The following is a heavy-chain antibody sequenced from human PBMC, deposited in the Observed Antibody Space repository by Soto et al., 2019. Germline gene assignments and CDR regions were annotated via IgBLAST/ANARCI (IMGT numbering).Heavy chain of an antibody. CDR2: INQSGNA. D-gene: IGHD2-15*01. V-gene: IGHV4-34*01. CDR3: ARAHLQGFIVLAVVGHFDY. CDR1: GGSFSGYS. J-gene: IGHJ4*02. Sequence: SETLSLTCTVYGGSFSGYSLSWIRQPPGKGLEWIGEINQSGNANYNPSLKSRVTISVDTSKNQFSLKLSSVTAADTAVYYCARAHLQGFIVLAVVGHFDYWGQGALVTVPS.